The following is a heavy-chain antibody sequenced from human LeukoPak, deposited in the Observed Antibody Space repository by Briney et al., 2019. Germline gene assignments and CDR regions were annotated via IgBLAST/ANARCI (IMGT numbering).Heavy chain of an antibody. Sequence: SETLSLTCTVSGGSISSYYWSWIRQPPGKGLEWIGYIYYSGTTYYNPSLKSRLTISVDTSKNHFSLTLDSVTAADTAVYYCARARSCSDGTCFRSFDYWGQGTLVTVFS. CDR2: IYYSGTT. J-gene: IGHJ4*02. V-gene: IGHV4-59*08. CDR1: GGSISSYY. CDR3: ARARSCSDGTCFRSFDY. D-gene: IGHD2-15*01.